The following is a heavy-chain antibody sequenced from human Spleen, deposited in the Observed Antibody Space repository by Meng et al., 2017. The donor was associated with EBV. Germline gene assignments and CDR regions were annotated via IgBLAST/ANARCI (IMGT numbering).Heavy chain of an antibody. CDR1: GGTFSNYA. CDR3: ASESGRGYTPDY. D-gene: IGHD3-10*01. J-gene: IGHJ4*02. CDR2: LIPMFGAP. V-gene: IGHV1-69*01. Sequence: QGQLVRSGAEVKKPGSSVKVSCKASGGTFSNYAINWVRQAPGQGLEWMGGLIPMFGAPNYAQKFQGRVTIIADESTSTHYMELSSLRSEDTAVYYCASESGRGYTPDYWGQGTLVTVSS.